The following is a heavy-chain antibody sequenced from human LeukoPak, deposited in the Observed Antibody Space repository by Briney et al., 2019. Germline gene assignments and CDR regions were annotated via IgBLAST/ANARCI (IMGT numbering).Heavy chain of an antibody. V-gene: IGHV4-59*08. CDR2: IYSSGVT. CDR3: ARHDNVPVIRHGFDH. D-gene: IGHD2-8*01. J-gene: IGHJ4*02. CDR1: GGSINSYY. Sequence: SETLSLTCTVSGGSINSYYWSWIRQPPGKGLEWLGYIYSSGVTNYNPSLQSRVTISIDTSKNQFSLKLSSVTAADTAVYYCARHDNVPVIRHGFDHWGQGTLVTVSS.